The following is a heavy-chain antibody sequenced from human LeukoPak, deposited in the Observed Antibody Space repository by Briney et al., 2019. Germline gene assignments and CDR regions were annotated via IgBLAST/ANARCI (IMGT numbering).Heavy chain of an antibody. V-gene: IGHV3-23*01. CDR3: AKSFYYDSSGYYYAFGYFGY. J-gene: IGHJ4*02. D-gene: IGHD3-22*01. Sequence: GGSLRLSCAASGFTFSSYAMSWVRQAPGKGLEWVSAISGSGGSTYYADSVKGRFTISRDNSKNTLYLQMNSLRAEDTAVYYCAKSFYYDSSGYYYAFGYFGYWGQGTLVTVSS. CDR1: GFTFSSYA. CDR2: ISGSGGST.